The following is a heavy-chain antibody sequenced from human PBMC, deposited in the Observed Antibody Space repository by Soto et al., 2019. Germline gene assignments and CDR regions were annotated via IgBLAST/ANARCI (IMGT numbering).Heavy chain of an antibody. Sequence: SETLSLTCTVSGGSISSYYWSWIRQPPGKGLEWIGYIYYSGSTNYNPSLKSRVTISVDTSKNQFSLKLSSVTAADTAVYYCARGARMDVWGQGTTVTVSS. CDR2: IYYSGST. J-gene: IGHJ6*02. CDR1: GGSISSYY. V-gene: IGHV4-59*01. CDR3: ARGARMDV.